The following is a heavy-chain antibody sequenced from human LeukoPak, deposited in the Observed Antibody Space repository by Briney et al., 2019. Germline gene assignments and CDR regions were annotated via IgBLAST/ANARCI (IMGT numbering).Heavy chain of an antibody. CDR3: ARTPGYYYSYMDV. J-gene: IGHJ6*03. V-gene: IGHV3-48*03. Sequence: GGSLRLSCAASGFTVSSYEMTWVRQAPGKGLVWGSYISSSGSTIYYADSVKGRFTISRDNAKNSLYLQMNSLRAEDTAVYYCARTPGYYYSYMDVWGKGTTVTVSS. CDR1: GFTVSSYE. CDR2: ISSSGSTI.